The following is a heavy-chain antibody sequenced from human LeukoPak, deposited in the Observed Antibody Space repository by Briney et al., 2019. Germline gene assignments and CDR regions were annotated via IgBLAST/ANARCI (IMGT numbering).Heavy chain of an antibody. V-gene: IGHV1-2*02. Sequence: ASVKVSCKASGYTFTNYYMHWVRQAPGQGLEWMGWINPNSGGTNYAQKFQGRVTMTRDTSISTAYMELSRLRSDDTAVYYYARGSGYSYGYLDYWGQGTLVTVSS. CDR3: ARGSGYSYGYLDY. CDR1: GYTFTNYY. D-gene: IGHD5-18*01. CDR2: INPNSGGT. J-gene: IGHJ4*02.